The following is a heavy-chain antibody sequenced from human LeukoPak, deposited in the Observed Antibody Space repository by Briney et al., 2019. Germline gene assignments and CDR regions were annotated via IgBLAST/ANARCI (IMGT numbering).Heavy chain of an antibody. CDR1: GFTFTSYA. V-gene: IGHV3-23*01. CDR3: AKAGSYWDFDY. J-gene: IGHJ4*02. Sequence: GGSLTLSCAASGFTFTSYAMSWVRQAPGKGLEWVSAISGSVGSTYFADSVKGRFTISRDNSKNTLYLQMNSLRAEDTAVYYCAKAGSYWDFDYWGQGTLVIVSS. D-gene: IGHD1-26*01. CDR2: ISGSVGST.